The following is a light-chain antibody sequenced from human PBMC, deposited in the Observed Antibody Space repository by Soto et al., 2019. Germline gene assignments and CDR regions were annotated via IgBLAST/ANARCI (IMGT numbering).Light chain of an antibody. V-gene: IGLV2-14*01. CDR2: EVS. J-gene: IGLJ2*01. Sequence: QPVLTQPPSVSGSPGQSITIACTGTSSDVGGYNYVSWYQQHPGKAPKLMIYEVSNRPSGVSNRFSGSKSANTASLTISGLQPEDEADYYCSSYTSTSTMVFGGGTKLTVL. CDR3: SSYTSTSTMV. CDR1: SSDVGGYNY.